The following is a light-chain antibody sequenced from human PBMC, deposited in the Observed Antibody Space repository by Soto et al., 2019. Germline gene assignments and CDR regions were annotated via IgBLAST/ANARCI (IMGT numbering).Light chain of an antibody. CDR3: QQYHNSLWT. Sequence: ETVLTQSPGSLSLSPGERATLSYRASQSVSSSYLAWYQQKPGQSPRLLIYGASTRATGIPDRFSGSGSGTDFTLTISRLEPGDFAVYYCQQYHNSLWTFGQGTKVEI. CDR1: QSVSSSY. V-gene: IGKV3-20*01. CDR2: GAS. J-gene: IGKJ1*01.